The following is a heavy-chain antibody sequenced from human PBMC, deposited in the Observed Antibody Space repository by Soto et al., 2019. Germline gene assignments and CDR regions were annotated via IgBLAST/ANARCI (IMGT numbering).Heavy chain of an antibody. D-gene: IGHD6-19*01. Sequence: QVQLVESGGGVVQPGRSLRLSCAASGFTFSSYGMHWVRQAPGKGLEWVAVIWYDGSNKYYADSVKGRFTISRDNSKNTLYLQMNSLRAEDTAVYYCARDPRSGWYWGFDYWGQGTLVTVSS. CDR3: ARDPRSGWYWGFDY. J-gene: IGHJ4*02. CDR1: GFTFSSYG. CDR2: IWYDGSNK. V-gene: IGHV3-33*01.